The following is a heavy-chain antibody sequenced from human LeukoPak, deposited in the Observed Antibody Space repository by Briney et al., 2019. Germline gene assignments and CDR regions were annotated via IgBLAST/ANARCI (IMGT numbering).Heavy chain of an antibody. J-gene: IGHJ6*03. CDR2: INHSGST. CDR3: ARSNVVVVAATAYYYMDV. V-gene: IGHV4-34*01. D-gene: IGHD2-15*01. CDR1: GGSFSGYY. Sequence: SETLSLTCAVYGGSFSGYYWSWIRQPPGKGLEWIGEINHSGSTNYNPSLKSRVTISVDTSKNQFSLKLSSVTAADTAVYYCARSNVVVVAATAYYYMDVWGKGTTVTVSS.